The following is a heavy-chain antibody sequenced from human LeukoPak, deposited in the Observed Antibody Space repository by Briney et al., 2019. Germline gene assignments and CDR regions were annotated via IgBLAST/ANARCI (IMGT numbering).Heavy chain of an antibody. CDR3: ARDLYYGGFDY. D-gene: IGHD4-23*01. V-gene: IGHV3-23*01. J-gene: IGHJ4*02. CDR1: GFTFSSYA. CDR2: ISGSGGST. Sequence: PGGSLRLSCAASGFTFSSYAMSWVRQAPGKGLEWVSAISGSGGSTYYADSVKGRFTISRDNSKDTLYLQMSSLRAEDTAVYYCARDLYYGGFDYWGQGTLVTVSS.